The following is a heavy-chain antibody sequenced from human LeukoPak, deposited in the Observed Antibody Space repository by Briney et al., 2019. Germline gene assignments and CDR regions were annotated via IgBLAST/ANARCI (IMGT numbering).Heavy chain of an antibody. J-gene: IGHJ3*01. Sequence: GGSLRLSCVASGFTFSSYWMSWVRQAPGKGLEWVANINLVGSDKHYVDSVKGRFTISRDNAKNSLSLQMNSLRVEDTAVYYCARDYFDSSGYRNADWGQGTMVTVSS. V-gene: IGHV3-7*01. CDR1: GFTFSSYW. CDR2: INLVGSDK. D-gene: IGHD3-22*01. CDR3: ARDYFDSSGYRNAD.